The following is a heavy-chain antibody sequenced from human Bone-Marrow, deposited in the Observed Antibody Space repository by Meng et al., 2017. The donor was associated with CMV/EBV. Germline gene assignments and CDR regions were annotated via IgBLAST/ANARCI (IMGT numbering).Heavy chain of an antibody. V-gene: IGHV1-8*01. CDR1: GYTFTSYD. CDR3: ARDGPDYGDYVNFDY. J-gene: IGHJ4*02. CDR2: MNPNSGNT. Sequence: ASVKVSCKASGYTFTSYDINWVRQATGQGLEWMGWMNPNSGNTGYAQKFQGRVTLTRVTSISTAYMELSSLTSDDTAVYYCARDGPDYGDYVNFDYWGQGTLVTVSS. D-gene: IGHD4-17*01.